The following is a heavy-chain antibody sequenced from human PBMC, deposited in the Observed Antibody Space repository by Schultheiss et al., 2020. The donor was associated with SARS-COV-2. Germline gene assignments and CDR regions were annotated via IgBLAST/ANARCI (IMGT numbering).Heavy chain of an antibody. CDR2: IYYSGST. J-gene: IGHJ4*02. CDR3: ASRSGDYDYYFDY. V-gene: IGHV4-59*12. Sequence: SETLSLTCAVYGGSFSGYYWSWIRQPPGKGLEWIGYIYYSGSTNYNPSLKSRVTISVDTSKNQFSLKLSSVTAADTAVYYCASRSGDYDYYFDYWGQGTLVTVSS. CDR1: GGSFSGYY. D-gene: IGHD4-17*01.